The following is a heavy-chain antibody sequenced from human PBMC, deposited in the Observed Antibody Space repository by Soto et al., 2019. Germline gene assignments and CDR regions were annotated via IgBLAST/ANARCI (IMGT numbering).Heavy chain of an antibody. CDR1: GFTFDDYA. CDR2: ISWNSGSI. D-gene: IGHD2-15*01. V-gene: IGHV3-9*01. J-gene: IGHJ4*02. CDR3: AKVIKGGSFAY. Sequence: EVQLVESGGGLVQPGRSLRLSCAASGFTFDDYAMHWVRQAPGKGMEWVSGISWNSGSIGYADSVKGRFTISRDNAKNSLYLQMNSLRAEDTALYYCAKVIKGGSFAYWGKGTLVPVSS.